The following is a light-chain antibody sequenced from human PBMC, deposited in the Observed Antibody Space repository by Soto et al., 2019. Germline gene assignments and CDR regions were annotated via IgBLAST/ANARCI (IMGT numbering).Light chain of an antibody. V-gene: IGKV1-39*01. CDR2: AAS. J-gene: IGKJ4*01. CDR1: QRISSY. CDR3: QQSYSTPFT. Sequence: DIQMTQSPSSLSASVGDRVASTCRASQRISSYLNWYQQKPGKAPKLLIYAASTLQSGVPSRFSGSGSGTDFTLTISSLQPEDFATYYCQQSYSTPFTFGGGTKGDIK.